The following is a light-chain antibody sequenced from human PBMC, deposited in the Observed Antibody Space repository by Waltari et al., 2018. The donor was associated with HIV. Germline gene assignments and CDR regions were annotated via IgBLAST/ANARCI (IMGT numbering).Light chain of an antibody. CDR3: QSADSSGTYWV. J-gene: IGLJ3*02. CDR2: KDI. CDR1: ALPKQY. V-gene: IGLV3-25*03. Sequence: SYELTQPPSVSVSPGQTARIACSGDALPKQYAYWYQQRPGQAPVLVIYKDIKRPSGIPERFSGSSSGTTVTLTISGVQAGDEADYYCQSADSSGTYWVFGGGTKLTVL.